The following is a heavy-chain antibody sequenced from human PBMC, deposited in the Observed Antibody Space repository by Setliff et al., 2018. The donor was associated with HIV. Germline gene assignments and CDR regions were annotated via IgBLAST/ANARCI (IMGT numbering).Heavy chain of an antibody. CDR3: ARFRGQKYYFDY. CDR1: GFTFSNFA. CDR2: ISYDGRDK. V-gene: IGHV3-30*12. J-gene: IGHJ4*02. Sequence: PGGSLRLSCAASGFTFSNFAIHWVRQAPGKGLEWVAVISYDGRDKFYADSVKGRFSISRDNYRNTVYLHMDSLRVEDTAVYYCARFRGQKYYFDYWGQGTLVTVSS.